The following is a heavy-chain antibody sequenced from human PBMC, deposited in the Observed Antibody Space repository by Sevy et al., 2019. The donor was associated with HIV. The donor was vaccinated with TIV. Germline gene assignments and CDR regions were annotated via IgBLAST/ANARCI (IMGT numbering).Heavy chain of an antibody. Sequence: GGSLRLSCAASGFTFSNYWMTWVRQAPGKGLEWVANINEDGSEKNYVDSVKGRFTISRDNAKNTLYLQMNSLRAEDNGGVYCARAHIMCGGGSCSPGWFDPWGQGTLVTVSS. CDR3: ARAHIMCGGGSCSPGWFDP. CDR1: GFTFSNYW. D-gene: IGHD2-15*01. CDR2: INEDGSEK. J-gene: IGHJ5*02. V-gene: IGHV3-7*01.